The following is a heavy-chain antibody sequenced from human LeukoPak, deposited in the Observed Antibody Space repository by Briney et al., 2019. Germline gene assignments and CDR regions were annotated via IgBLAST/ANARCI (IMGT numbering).Heavy chain of an antibody. CDR3: VTSGWFYYFDY. J-gene: IGHJ4*02. CDR2: INTDGVTT. D-gene: IGHD6-19*01. Sequence: GGSLRLSCAASGFTFSSYWMHWVRHAPGKGLVWVSRINTDGVTTGYADSVKGRFTISRDNAKNTLYLQMDSLRAEDTAVYYCVTSGWFYYFDYWGQGTLVTVSS. V-gene: IGHV3-74*01. CDR1: GFTFSSYW.